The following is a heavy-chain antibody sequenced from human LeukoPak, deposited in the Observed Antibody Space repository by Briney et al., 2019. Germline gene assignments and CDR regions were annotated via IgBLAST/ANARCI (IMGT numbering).Heavy chain of an antibody. CDR2: IYYSGST. J-gene: IGHJ4*02. CDR1: GGSMRPYY. CDR3: ARHGSGSYSFFDY. V-gene: IGHV4-59*08. Sequence: SETLSLTCSVSGGSMRPYYWTRIRQPPGKGLEWIGCIYYSGSTNYNPSLKSRVTISVDTSKNQFSLKLSSVTAADTAVYYCARHGSGSYSFFDYWGQGTLVTVSS. D-gene: IGHD1-26*01.